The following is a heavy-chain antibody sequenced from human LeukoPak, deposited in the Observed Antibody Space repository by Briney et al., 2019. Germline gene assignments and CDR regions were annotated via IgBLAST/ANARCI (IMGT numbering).Heavy chain of an antibody. V-gene: IGHV1-69*13. D-gene: IGHD5-24*01. CDR2: IIPIFGTA. Sequence: SVKVSCKASGGTFSSYAISWMRQSPGQGLEWMGGIIPIFGTANYAQKFQGRVTITADESTSTAYMELSSLRSEDTAVYYCARVGGLDGYMIAFDIWGQGTMVTVSS. CDR1: GGTFSSYA. CDR3: ARVGGLDGYMIAFDI. J-gene: IGHJ3*02.